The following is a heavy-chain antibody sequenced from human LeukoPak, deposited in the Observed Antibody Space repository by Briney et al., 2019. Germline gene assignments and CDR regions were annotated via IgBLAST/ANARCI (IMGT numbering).Heavy chain of an antibody. Sequence: ASVRVSCKASGYTFTSYGISWVRQAPGQGLEYMGWINPNSGGTNYAQKFQGRVTMTRDTSISTAYMEVSRLRSDDTAVYYCALYSSGLFDPWGQGTLVTVSS. CDR3: ALYSSGLFDP. V-gene: IGHV1-2*02. CDR2: INPNSGGT. J-gene: IGHJ5*02. CDR1: GYTFTSYG. D-gene: IGHD6-19*01.